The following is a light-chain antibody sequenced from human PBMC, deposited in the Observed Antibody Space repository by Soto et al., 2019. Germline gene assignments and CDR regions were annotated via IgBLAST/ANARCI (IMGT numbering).Light chain of an antibody. CDR2: DVT. J-gene: IGLJ2*01. V-gene: IGLV2-14*03. Sequence: QSVLTQPASVSGSLGQSVTISCTGTSIDVGGYDSVAWYQQHPGKAPKLIIYDVTHRPSGVSDRFSGSKSANTASLTISGLQAEDEADYYCSSYTGGSTLEVFGGGTKLTVL. CDR1: SIDVGGYDS. CDR3: SSYTGGSTLEV.